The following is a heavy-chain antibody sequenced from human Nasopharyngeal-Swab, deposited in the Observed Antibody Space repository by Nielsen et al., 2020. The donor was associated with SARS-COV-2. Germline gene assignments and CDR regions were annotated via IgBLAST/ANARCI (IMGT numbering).Heavy chain of an antibody. CDR1: GFSVSTKY. V-gene: IGHV3-66*01. CDR3: AKVYSSSWYDAFDI. D-gene: IGHD6-13*01. Sequence: GESLKISCAASGFSVSTKYMSWVRQAPGKGLEWVSSIYAGGSTYYADSVKGRFTISRDNSKNTLYLQMNSLRAEDTAVYYCAKVYSSSWYDAFDIWGQGTMVTVSS. CDR2: IYAGGST. J-gene: IGHJ3*02.